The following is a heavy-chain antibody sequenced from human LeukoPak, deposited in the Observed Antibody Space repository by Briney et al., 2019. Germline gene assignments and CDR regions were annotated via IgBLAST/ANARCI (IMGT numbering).Heavy chain of an antibody. Sequence: GASVKVSCKASGGTFSSYAISWVRQAPGQGLEWMGGIIPIFGTANYAQKFQGRVTITADESTSTAYMELSSLRSDDTAVYYCATLYSYGYYWVDYWGQGTLVTVSS. CDR3: ATLYSYGYYWVDY. CDR2: IIPIFGTA. V-gene: IGHV1-69*13. CDR1: GGTFSSYA. J-gene: IGHJ4*02. D-gene: IGHD5-18*01.